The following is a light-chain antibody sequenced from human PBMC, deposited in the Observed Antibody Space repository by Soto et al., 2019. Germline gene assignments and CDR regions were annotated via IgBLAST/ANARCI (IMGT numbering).Light chain of an antibody. Sequence: EIVMTQSPATLSVSPGGRATLSCRASQSISDTLAWYQQKPGQAPRLLIHGASTRATGFPARFSGSGSGTDFTLTISRLKPEDFAVYYCQQRSSWPRTFGLGTKVDIK. V-gene: IGKV3-15*01. CDR1: QSISDT. CDR2: GAS. CDR3: QQRSSWPRT. J-gene: IGKJ1*01.